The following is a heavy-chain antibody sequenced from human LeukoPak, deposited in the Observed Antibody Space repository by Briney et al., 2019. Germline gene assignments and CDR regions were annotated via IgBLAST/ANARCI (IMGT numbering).Heavy chain of an antibody. V-gene: IGHV4-39*01. J-gene: IGHJ4*02. D-gene: IGHD2-21*02. CDR2: IYYSGST. CDR1: GGSISSSSYY. CDR3: AITPTSCGGDCGRVFDY. Sequence: SETLSLTCTVSGGSISSSSYYWGWIRQPPGKGLEWIGSIYYSGSTYYNPSLNSRVTISVDTSKNQFSLKLTSVTAADTAVYYCAITPTSCGGDCGRVFDYWGQGTLVTVSS.